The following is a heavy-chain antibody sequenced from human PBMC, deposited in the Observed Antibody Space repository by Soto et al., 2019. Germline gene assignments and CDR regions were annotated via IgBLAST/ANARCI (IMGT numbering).Heavy chain of an antibody. V-gene: IGHV1-69*02. CDR2: ITPVLDMA. CDR1: GGTFSSNT. D-gene: IGHD3-3*01. CDR3: ASAISSGCRFSGMDV. J-gene: IGHJ6*02. Sequence: QVQLVQSGAEVKKPGSSVRVSCKASGGTFSSNTLSWVRQAPGQGLEWMGRITPVLDMADYEQKFQDRLTITADKSTTTVYMELGSLRSEDTAIYYCASAISSGCRFSGMDVWGQGTTVTVSS.